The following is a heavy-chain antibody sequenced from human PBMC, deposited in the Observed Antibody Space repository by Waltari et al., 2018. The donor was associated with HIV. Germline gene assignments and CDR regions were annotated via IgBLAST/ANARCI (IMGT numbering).Heavy chain of an antibody. V-gene: IGHV3-48*01. CDR3: ARDYCSSTSCTVDY. CDR1: GFTFSRYR. Sequence: EVQLVESGGGLVQPGGSLRLSCVASGFTFSRYRMNWVRQAPGKGLEWVSYISSSSSSKYYADSVKGRFTISRDSAKNSLYLQMSSLRTEDTAVYYCARDYCSSTSCTVDYWGQGALVTVSS. D-gene: IGHD2-2*01. J-gene: IGHJ4*02. CDR2: ISSSSSSK.